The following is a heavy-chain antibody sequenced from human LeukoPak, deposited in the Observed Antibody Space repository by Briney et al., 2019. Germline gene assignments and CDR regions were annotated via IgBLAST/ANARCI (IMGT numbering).Heavy chain of an antibody. J-gene: IGHJ4*02. D-gene: IGHD5-24*01. V-gene: IGHV4-59*01. CDR3: ARVLRMATIEL. CDR2: IYYSGST. Sequence: SETLSLTCTVSGGSISSYYWSWLRQPPGKGLEWIGYIYYSGSTNYNPSLKSRVTISVDTSKNQFSLKLSSVTAADTAVYYCARVLRMATIELWGQGTLVTVSS. CDR1: GGSISSYY.